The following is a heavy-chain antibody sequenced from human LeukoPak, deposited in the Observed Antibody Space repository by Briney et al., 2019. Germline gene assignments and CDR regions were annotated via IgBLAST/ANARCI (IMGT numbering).Heavy chain of an antibody. D-gene: IGHD2-2*01. Sequence: ASVKVSWKASGYPFTGYYLHWVRQAPGQGLEWMGWINPNSGFTNYAQKFQGRVTMTRDTSISTAYMELSRLRSDDTAVYYCARLADCSSSSCRSFDYWGQGTLVTVSS. J-gene: IGHJ4*02. CDR2: INPNSGFT. CDR1: GYPFTGYY. V-gene: IGHV1-2*02. CDR3: ARLADCSSSSCRSFDY.